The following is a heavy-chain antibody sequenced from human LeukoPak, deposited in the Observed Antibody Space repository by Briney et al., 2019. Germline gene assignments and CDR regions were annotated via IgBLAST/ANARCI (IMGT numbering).Heavy chain of an antibody. V-gene: IGHV1-24*01. D-gene: IGHD4-17*01. CDR3: ATGVFGYGDVHYFDS. Sequence: ASVQVSCKISGYTLTELSMHWVRQAPGKGLEWMGGFDPADGEPIYAQKFQGRVTMSENTYTDTDYIMLSRLRSETAVVYCCATGVFGYGDVHYFDSWGQGTLVTVSS. J-gene: IGHJ4*02. CDR2: FDPADGEP. CDR1: GYTLTELS.